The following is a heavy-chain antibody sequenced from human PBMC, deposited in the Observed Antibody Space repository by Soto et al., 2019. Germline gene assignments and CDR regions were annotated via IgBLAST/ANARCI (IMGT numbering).Heavy chain of an antibody. CDR1: RFSFSDYE. V-gene: IGHV3-48*03. Sequence: GGSLRLSCSASRFSFSDYEMIWVRQAPGKGREWASYINSGGSVAYYADSAKGRFTISRDNAKNTLYLQMNGLRSEDTAVYYCARDLRHSRLPGLDVWGQGTTVTVSS. J-gene: IGHJ6*02. D-gene: IGHD2-15*01. CDR2: INSGGSVA. CDR3: ARDLRHSRLPGLDV.